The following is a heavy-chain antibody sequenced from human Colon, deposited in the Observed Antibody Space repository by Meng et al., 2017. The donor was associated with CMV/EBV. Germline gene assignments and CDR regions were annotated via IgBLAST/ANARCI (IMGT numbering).Heavy chain of an antibody. CDR1: SYSISSDFY. Sequence: SETLSLTCTVSSYSISSDFYWGWIRQPPGKGLEWIGSIYHNGTTYYNPSLKSRVTISVDTSKNQFSLKLSSVTAADTAVYYCARGHLLWSGYYASGVFFQHWGQGTLVTVSS. J-gene: IGHJ1*01. D-gene: IGHD3-3*01. CDR3: ARGHLLWSGYYASGVFFQH. CDR2: IYHNGTT. V-gene: IGHV4-38-2*02.